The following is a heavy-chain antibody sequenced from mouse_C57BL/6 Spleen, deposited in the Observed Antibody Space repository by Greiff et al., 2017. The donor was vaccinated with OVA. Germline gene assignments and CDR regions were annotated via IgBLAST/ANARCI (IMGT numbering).Heavy chain of an antibody. CDR2: IDPENGDT. D-gene: IGHD2-1*01. J-gene: IGHJ3*01. CDR3: TSGGIYYGNFCAY. Sequence: EVQLQQSGAELVRPGASVKLSCTASGFNIKDDYMHWVKQRPEQGLEWIGWIDPENGDTEYASKFQGKATITADTYSNTAYLQLSSLTSEDTAVYYCTSGGIYYGNFCAYWGQGTLVTVSA. CDR1: GFNIKDDY. V-gene: IGHV14-4*01.